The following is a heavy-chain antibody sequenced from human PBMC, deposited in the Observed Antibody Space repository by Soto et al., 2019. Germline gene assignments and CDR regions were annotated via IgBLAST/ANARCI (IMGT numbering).Heavy chain of an antibody. Sequence: ASVKFSCKASGYTFTGYYMHWVRQAPGQGLEWMGWINPNSGGTNYAQKFQGRVTMTRDTSISTAYMELSRLRSDDTAVYYCARSGRGDYGDLYFDYWGQGTLVTVSS. D-gene: IGHD4-17*01. V-gene: IGHV1-2*02. CDR3: ARSGRGDYGDLYFDY. CDR1: GYTFTGYY. CDR2: INPNSGGT. J-gene: IGHJ4*02.